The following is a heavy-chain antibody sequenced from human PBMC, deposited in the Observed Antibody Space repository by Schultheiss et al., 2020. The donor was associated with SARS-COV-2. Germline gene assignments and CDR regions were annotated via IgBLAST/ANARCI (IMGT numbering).Heavy chain of an antibody. V-gene: IGHV4-59*06. Sequence: SETLSLTCTVSGGSISSYYWSWIRQHPGKGLEWIGYIYYSGSTYYNPSLKSRVTISVDTSKNQFSLKLSSVTAADTAVYYCAREGVGYSYGTGYGMDVWGQGTTVTVSS. D-gene: IGHD5-18*01. J-gene: IGHJ6*02. CDR1: GGSISSYY. CDR2: IYYSGST. CDR3: AREGVGYSYGTGYGMDV.